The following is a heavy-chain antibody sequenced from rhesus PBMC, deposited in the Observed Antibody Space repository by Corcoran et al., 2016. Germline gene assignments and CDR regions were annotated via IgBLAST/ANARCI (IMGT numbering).Heavy chain of an antibody. J-gene: IGHJ4*01. Sequence: QVQLQESGPGLVKPSETLSLTCAVSGGSISGYYYWSWIRQPQGKGLEWIGSIYGSGWSNYLNPSLKSRVTLSVDTSKNQFSLKLSSWTAADTAVYYCASGYCSSTYCSSFDYWGQGVLVTVSS. D-gene: IGHD2-15*01. V-gene: IGHV4S14*01. CDR1: GGSISGYYY. CDR3: ASGYCSSTYCSSFDY. CDR2: IYGSGWSN.